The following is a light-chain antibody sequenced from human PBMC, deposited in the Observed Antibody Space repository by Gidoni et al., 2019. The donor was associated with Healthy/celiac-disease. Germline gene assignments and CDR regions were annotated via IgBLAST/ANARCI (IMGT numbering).Light chain of an antibody. CDR3: QQYGSAPLS. J-gene: IGKJ4*01. Sequence: IVLPHSPGTLSLSPGERATLSCRASQSVSSSYLAWYQQKPGQAPRLLIYGASSRATGIPDRFSGSGSGTDFTLTIRRLEPEDFAVYYCQQYGSAPLSFGGGTKVEIK. V-gene: IGKV3-20*01. CDR1: QSVSSSY. CDR2: GAS.